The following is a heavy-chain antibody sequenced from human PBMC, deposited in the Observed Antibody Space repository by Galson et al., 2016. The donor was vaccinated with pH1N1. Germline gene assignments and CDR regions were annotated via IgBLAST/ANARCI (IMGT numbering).Heavy chain of an antibody. CDR3: ARKIGAD. CDR1: GFIFSSYW. V-gene: IGHV3-7*01. Sequence: SLRLSCAASGFIFSSYWMSWVRQAPGHGLEWVANIKQSGSQIYYVDSVKGRFTISRDNAKNSLYLQMNSLRVDDTAVYYCARKIGADWGQGTLVTVSS. J-gene: IGHJ4*02. D-gene: IGHD1-26*01. CDR2: IKQSGSQI.